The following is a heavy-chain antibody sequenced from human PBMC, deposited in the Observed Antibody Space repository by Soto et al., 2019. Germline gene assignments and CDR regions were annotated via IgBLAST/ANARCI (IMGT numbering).Heavy chain of an antibody. CDR3: AKNQGVELVPLATVDWFDP. J-gene: IGHJ5*02. Sequence: EVVLLESGGGLEQPGGSLRLSCAASGFIFENFGMSWVRQAPGKGLEWISSISGSGFKQYYADSVKGRFTISRDNSKSTVYLELNNLSAEDTAVYHCAKNQGVELVPLATVDWFDPWGQGSVVTVAS. V-gene: IGHV3-23*01. CDR1: GFIFENFG. D-gene: IGHD1-26*01. CDR2: ISGSGFKQ.